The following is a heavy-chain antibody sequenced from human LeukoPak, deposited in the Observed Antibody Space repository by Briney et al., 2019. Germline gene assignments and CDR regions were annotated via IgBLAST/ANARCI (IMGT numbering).Heavy chain of an antibody. Sequence: SETLSLTCAVYGGSFSGYYWSWIRQPPGKGLEWIGKINHSGSTNYNPSLKSRVTISVDTSKNQFSLKLSSVTAADTAVYYCARLYSNYISYYYYYGMDVWGQGTTVTVSS. CDR2: INHSGST. D-gene: IGHD4-11*01. V-gene: IGHV4-34*01. J-gene: IGHJ6*02. CDR1: GGSFSGYY. CDR3: ARLYSNYISYYYYYGMDV.